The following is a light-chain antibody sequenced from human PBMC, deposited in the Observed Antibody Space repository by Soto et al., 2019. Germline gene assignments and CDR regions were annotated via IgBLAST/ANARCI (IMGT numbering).Light chain of an antibody. Sequence: DIQMTQSPSTLSASVGDRVTITCRASQSIASWLAWYQQKPGKAPNILIYAASNLEAGVPSRFRGSGSGTDFTFTISRLQPEEIATYYCQQYENIPAVGQGTRREIK. V-gene: IGKV1-5*01. J-gene: IGKJ5*01. CDR2: AAS. CDR1: QSIASW. CDR3: QQYENIPA.